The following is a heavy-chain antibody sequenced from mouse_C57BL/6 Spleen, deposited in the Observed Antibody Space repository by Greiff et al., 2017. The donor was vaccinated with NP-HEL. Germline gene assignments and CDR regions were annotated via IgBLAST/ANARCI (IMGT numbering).Heavy chain of an antibody. V-gene: IGHV1-26*01. D-gene: IGHD3-3*01. CDR3: AKGDLGRYFDY. J-gene: IGHJ2*01. Sequence: EVQLQQSGPELVKPGASVKISCKASGYTFTDYYMNWVKQSHGKSLEWIGDINPNNGGTSYNQKFKGKATLTVDKSSSTAYMELRSLTSEDSAVYYCAKGDLGRYFDYWGQGTTLTVSS. CDR2: INPNNGGT. CDR1: GYTFTDYY.